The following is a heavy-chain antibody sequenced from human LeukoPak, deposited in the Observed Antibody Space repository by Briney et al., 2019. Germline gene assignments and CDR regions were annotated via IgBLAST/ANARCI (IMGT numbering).Heavy chain of an antibody. V-gene: IGHV1-2*02. CDR3: ARVVNYDSSGYYSLLDYYYMDV. D-gene: IGHD3-22*01. CDR2: INPNSGGT. CDR1: GYTFTGYY. Sequence: ASVKVSCKASGYTFTGYYMHWVRQAPGQGLEWMGWINPNSGGTNYAQKFQGRVTMTRNTSISTAYMELSSLRSEDTAVYYCARVVNYDSSGYYSLLDYYYMDVWGKGTTVTISS. J-gene: IGHJ6*03.